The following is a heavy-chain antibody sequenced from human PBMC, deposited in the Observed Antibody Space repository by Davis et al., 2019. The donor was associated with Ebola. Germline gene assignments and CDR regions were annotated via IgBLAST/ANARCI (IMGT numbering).Heavy chain of an antibody. Sequence: SETLSLTCIVSGGYMNSYYWSWIRQPPGKGLEWIGYIYHSGSTYYNPSLKSRVTISVDRSKNQFSLKLSSVTAADTAVYYCARGYSYGDWYFDLWGRGTLVTVSS. J-gene: IGHJ2*01. CDR3: ARGYSYGDWYFDL. D-gene: IGHD5-18*01. CDR2: IYHSGST. V-gene: IGHV4-59*12. CDR1: GGYMNSYY.